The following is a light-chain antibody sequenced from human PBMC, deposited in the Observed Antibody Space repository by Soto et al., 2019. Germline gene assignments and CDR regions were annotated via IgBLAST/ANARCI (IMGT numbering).Light chain of an antibody. CDR2: RAS. Sequence: DIVLTQSPGTLSLSPGDRSTLSWRASQSVSSNYVAWYQQKPGQAPKVLIHRASIRATGIPDRFTGSGSGTDFTLTISRLEPEDFAVYDCQQYGSSPLTVGGGTKVDIK. CDR1: QSVSSNY. CDR3: QQYGSSPLT. V-gene: IGKV3-20*01. J-gene: IGKJ4*01.